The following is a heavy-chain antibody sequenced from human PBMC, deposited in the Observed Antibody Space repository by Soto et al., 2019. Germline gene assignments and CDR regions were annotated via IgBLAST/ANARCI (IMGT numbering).Heavy chain of an antibody. CDR3: AIRSGYYTGVDYYYYMDV. Sequence: SETLSLTCTVSGGSISSYYWSWIRQPPGKLLEWIGYIYYSGSTNYNPSLKSRVTISVDTSKNQFSLKLSSVTAADTAVYYRAIRSGYYTGVDYYYYMDVWGKGTTVTVSS. J-gene: IGHJ6*03. CDR1: GGSISSYY. V-gene: IGHV4-59*08. D-gene: IGHD3-3*01. CDR2: IYYSGST.